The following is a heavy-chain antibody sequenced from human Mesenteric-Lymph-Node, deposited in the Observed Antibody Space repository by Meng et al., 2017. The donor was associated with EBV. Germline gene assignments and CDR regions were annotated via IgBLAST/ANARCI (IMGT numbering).Heavy chain of an antibody. CDR2: ISGSGGST. CDR1: GFTFSSYA. J-gene: IGHJ4*02. CDR3: AKGVRSGSYLSDY. V-gene: IGHV3-23*04. D-gene: IGHD1-26*01. Sequence: GQLVESGGGLVQPWGSLRLSCAASGFTFSSYAMSWVRQAPGKGLEWVSAISGSGGSTYYADSVKGRFTISRDNSKNTLYLQMNSLRAEDTAVYYCAKGVRSGSYLSDYWGQGTLVTVSS.